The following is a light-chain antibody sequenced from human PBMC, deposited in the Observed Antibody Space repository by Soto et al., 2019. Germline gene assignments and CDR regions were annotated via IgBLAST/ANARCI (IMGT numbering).Light chain of an antibody. Sequence: DIQMTQSPSSLSASVFTTVHITCLASQSISSYLNWYQQKPGKAPKLLIYAASSLQSGVPSRVSGSGAGTDCTRTSSSLKPEDGATYYCQQSYSTSWTFGQGTKLDIK. CDR1: QSISSY. CDR3: QQSYSTSWT. V-gene: IGKV1-39*01. CDR2: AAS. J-gene: IGKJ1*01.